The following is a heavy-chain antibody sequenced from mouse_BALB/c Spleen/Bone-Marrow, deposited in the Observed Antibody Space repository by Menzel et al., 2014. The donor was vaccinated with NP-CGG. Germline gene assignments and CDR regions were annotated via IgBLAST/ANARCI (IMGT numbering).Heavy chain of an antibody. CDR2: IYPGSGGT. CDR1: GYAFTNYL. CDR3: ARGTTVYHFDY. V-gene: IGHV1-54*01. Sequence: QVQLQQSGAELVRPGTSVKVSCKASGYAFTNYLIDWAKQRPGQGLEWIGVIYPGSGGTNYNEKFRDKATLTADKSSSTAYMQLSSLTSDDSAVYLCARGTTVYHFDYWGQGTTLTVSS. D-gene: IGHD1-1*01. J-gene: IGHJ2*01.